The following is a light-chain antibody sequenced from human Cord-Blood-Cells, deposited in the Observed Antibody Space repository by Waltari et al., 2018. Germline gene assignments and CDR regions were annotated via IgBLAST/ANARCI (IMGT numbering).Light chain of an antibody. CDR2: SNT. J-gene: IGLJ3*02. CDR3: AAWDDSLNGWV. Sequence: QSVLTQPPSASGTPGRSAAISCSGSSPNSGRNTGTCYQQMPGTAPKLLIYSNTQRPSGVTDRFSGSKSGTSASLAISGLQSEDEADYYCAAWDDSLNGWVFGGGTKLTVL. CDR1: SPNSGRNT. V-gene: IGLV1-44*01.